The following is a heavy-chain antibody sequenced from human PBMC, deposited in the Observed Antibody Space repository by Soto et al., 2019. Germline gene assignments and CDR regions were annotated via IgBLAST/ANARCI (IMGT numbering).Heavy chain of an antibody. CDR1: GYTFTGFC. CDR3: ARDQRITMVRGVIRTYRMDV. Sequence: SVKVSCKASGYTFTGFCMHWVRQAPGEGVEWMGGINPIFGAANYAQKFQGRVTITADESTSTAYMELSSLRSEDTAVYYCARDQRITMVRGVIRTYRMDVWGQATTVTVSS. J-gene: IGHJ6*02. V-gene: IGHV1-69*13. CDR2: INPIFGAA. D-gene: IGHD3-10*01.